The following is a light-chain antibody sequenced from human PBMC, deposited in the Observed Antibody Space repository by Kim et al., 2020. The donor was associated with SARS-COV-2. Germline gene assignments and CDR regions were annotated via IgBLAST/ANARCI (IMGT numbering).Light chain of an antibody. CDR1: QGISNH. CDR2: TAS. V-gene: IGKV1-27*01. CDR3: QKYTIAPHT. Sequence: DIQMTQSPSSLSASVGDRVTITCRASQGISNHLAWYQQRPGKVPKLLIYTASTLHSGVPSRFSGSGSGTDFTLTISSLQPEDVATYYCQKYTIAPHTFGQGTKLEI. J-gene: IGKJ2*01.